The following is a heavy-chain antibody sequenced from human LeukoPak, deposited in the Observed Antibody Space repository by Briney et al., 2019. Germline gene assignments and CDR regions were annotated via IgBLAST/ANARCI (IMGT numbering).Heavy chain of an antibody. D-gene: IGHD3-22*01. CDR3: ARETLIDYAFDY. CDR2: IRSNRNGGTP. J-gene: IGHJ4*02. CDR1: GFSFGDHD. Sequence: GGSLRLSCTASGFSFGDHDMSWVRQAPGKGLEWVGFIRSNRNGGTPEYAASVKGRFRISRDDSRSIAYLQMNSLKIEDTAVYYCARETLIDYAFDYWGQGILVTVSS. V-gene: IGHV3-49*04.